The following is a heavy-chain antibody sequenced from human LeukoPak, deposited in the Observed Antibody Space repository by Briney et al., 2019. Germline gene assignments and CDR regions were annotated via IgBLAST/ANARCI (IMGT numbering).Heavy chain of an antibody. V-gene: IGHV3-66*01. D-gene: IGHD3-9*01. CDR1: GFTVSSNY. CDR2: IYSGGST. CDR3: ARVGLTGYYSYYFDY. Sequence: GGSLRLSCAASGFTVSSNYMSWVRQAPGKGLEWVSVIYSGGSTYYADSVKGRFTISRDNSKNTLYLQMNSLRAEDTAVYYCARVGLTGYYSYYFDYWGQGTPVTVSS. J-gene: IGHJ4*02.